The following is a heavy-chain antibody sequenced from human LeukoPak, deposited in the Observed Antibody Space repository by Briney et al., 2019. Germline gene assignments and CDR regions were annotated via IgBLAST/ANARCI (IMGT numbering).Heavy chain of an antibody. V-gene: IGHV1-18*01. J-gene: IGHJ4*02. CDR2: ISAYNGNT. D-gene: IGHD6-13*01. Sequence: GASVKVSCKASGYTFTSYGISWVRQAPGQGLEWMGWISAYNGNTNYAQKLQGRVTMTTDTSTSTAYMELRSLRSDDTAVYYCARDRGYSSSWFQFDYWGQGTLVTVSS. CDR1: GYTFTSYG. CDR3: ARDRGYSSSWFQFDY.